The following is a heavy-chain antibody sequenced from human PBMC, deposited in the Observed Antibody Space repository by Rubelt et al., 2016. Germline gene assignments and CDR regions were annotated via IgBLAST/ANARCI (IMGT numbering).Heavy chain of an antibody. CDR3: ARDQEYYDISTGYLSGMDV. CDR2: INAGNGNT. J-gene: IGHJ6*02. Sequence: QVQLVQSGAEVKKPGASVKVSCKASGYTFTSYAMHWVRQAPGQRLEWMGWINAGNGNTKYSQKFQGRVTITRDTSESTAYMELSSLRSEDTAVYYCARDQEYYDISTGYLSGMDVWGQGTTVTVSS. CDR1: GYTFTSYA. V-gene: IGHV1-3*01. D-gene: IGHD3-9*01.